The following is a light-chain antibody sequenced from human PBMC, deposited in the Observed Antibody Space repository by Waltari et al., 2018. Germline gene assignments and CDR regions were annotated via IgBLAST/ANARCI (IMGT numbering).Light chain of an antibody. V-gene: IGKV3-15*01. CDR2: GSS. Sequence: EIVMTQSPATLSVSPGERATLSCRASQSVSSNLAWYQQKPGQAPRPPLYGSSTRATGIPARFSGSGSGTEFTLTISSLQSEDCAVYYCQQYNNWPPWTFGQGTKVEIK. J-gene: IGKJ1*01. CDR1: QSVSSN. CDR3: QQYNNWPPWT.